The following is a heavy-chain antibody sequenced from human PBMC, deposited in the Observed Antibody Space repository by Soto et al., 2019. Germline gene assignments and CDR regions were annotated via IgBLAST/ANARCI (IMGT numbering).Heavy chain of an antibody. CDR1: GFTFSNYD. Sequence: EVHLVESGGGLVQPGGSLRLSCAASGFTFSNYDMHWVRQVTGKGLEWVSGITTAGDTYYPGSVKGRFTISREKAKNSLYLQMNSLSAGDTAVYYWARELHGGSYGMDVWGQGTTVTVSS. CDR2: ITTAGDT. V-gene: IGHV3-13*01. J-gene: IGHJ6*02. CDR3: ARELHGGSYGMDV.